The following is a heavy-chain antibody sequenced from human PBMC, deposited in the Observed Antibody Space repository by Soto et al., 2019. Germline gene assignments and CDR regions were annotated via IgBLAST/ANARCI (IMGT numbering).Heavy chain of an antibody. V-gene: IGHV3-9*01. D-gene: IGHD6-6*01. CDR3: AKDFGIAARLGYYYGMDV. CDR2: ISWNSGSI. J-gene: IGHJ6*02. CDR1: GFTFDDYA. Sequence: QPGGSLRLSCAASGFTFDDYAMHWVRQAPGKGLEWVSGISWNSGSIGYADSVKGRFTISRDNAKNSLYLQMNSLRAEDTALYYCAKDFGIAARLGYYYGMDVWGQGTTVTVSS.